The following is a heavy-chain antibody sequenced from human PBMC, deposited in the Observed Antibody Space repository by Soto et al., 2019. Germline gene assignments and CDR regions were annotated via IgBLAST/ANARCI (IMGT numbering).Heavy chain of an antibody. Sequence: SGYTLTELSMTWVRQAPGKGLEWVANMDEDGSQTFYVDSVKGRFAISRDNAKNSLYLQMNSLRAEDTAVYYCARDPGRRFDYWGQGSLVTVSS. CDR1: GYTLTELS. J-gene: IGHJ4*02. D-gene: IGHD1-1*01. CDR2: MDEDGSQT. V-gene: IGHV3-7*03. CDR3: ARDPGRRFDY.